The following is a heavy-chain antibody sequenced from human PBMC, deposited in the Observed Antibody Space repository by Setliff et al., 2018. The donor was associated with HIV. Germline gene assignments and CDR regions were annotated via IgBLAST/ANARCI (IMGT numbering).Heavy chain of an antibody. Sequence: SETLSLTCVVYGGSFRGYYWSWIRQPPGKGLEWIGESNQSGSGNYNPSLKSRVTISVDTSKNEFSLNMGSVTAADTAVYYCAKGRSGYDSRLYYYHHGMDVWGQETTVTVSS. CDR2: SNQSGSG. D-gene: IGHD5-12*01. J-gene: IGHJ6*02. CDR1: GGSFRGYY. CDR3: AKGRSGYDSRLYYYHHGMDV. V-gene: IGHV4-34*01.